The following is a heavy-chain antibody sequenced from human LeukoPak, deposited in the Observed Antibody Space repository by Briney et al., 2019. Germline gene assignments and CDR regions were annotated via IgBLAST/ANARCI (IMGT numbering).Heavy chain of an antibody. J-gene: IGHJ4*02. CDR3: ARDSGSYFGYYFDY. D-gene: IGHD1-26*01. V-gene: IGHV1-69*04. CDR1: GGTFSSYA. Sequence: SVKVSCKPSGGTFSSYAISSVRQAPGQGLEWMGRIIPILGIANYAQKFQGRVTVTADKSTSTAYMELSSLRSEDTAVYYCARDSGSYFGYYFDYWGQGTLVTVSS. CDR2: IIPILGIA.